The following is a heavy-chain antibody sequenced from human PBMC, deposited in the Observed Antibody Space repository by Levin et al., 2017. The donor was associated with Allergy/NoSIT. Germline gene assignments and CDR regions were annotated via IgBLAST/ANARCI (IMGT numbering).Heavy chain of an antibody. CDR3: ASDRGCGQGDY. J-gene: IGHJ4*02. Sequence: PGGSLRLSCAASGFTLSSYWMSWVRQAPGKGLEWVANIKQDGSEKYYVDSVKGRFTISRDNAKNSLYLQMNSLRAEDTAVYYCASDRGCGQGDYWGQGALVTVSS. V-gene: IGHV3-7*01. CDR2: IKQDGSEK. CDR1: GFTLSSYW. D-gene: IGHD3-10*01.